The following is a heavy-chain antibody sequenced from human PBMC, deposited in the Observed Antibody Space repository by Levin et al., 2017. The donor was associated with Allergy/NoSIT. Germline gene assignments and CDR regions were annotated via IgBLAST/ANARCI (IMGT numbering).Heavy chain of an antibody. D-gene: IGHD3-10*01. CDR2: ISSDGSNK. CDR3: AREGVRGVWLSH. J-gene: IGHJ4*02. Sequence: GGSLRLSCAASGFTFSSHAIHWVRQAPDKGLEWVAVISSDGSNKYYADSVRGRFTISRDNSKNALYLQMNSLRAEDTAVYYCAREGVRGVWLSHWGQGTLVTVSS. V-gene: IGHV3-30-3*01. CDR1: GFTFSSHA.